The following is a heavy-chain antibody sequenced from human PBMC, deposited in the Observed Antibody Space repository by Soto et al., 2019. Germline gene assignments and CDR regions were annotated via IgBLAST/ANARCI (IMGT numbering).Heavy chain of an antibody. Sequence: PSETLSLTCAVYGGSFSCYYWIWIRQPPGKGLEWIGEINHSGSTNYNPSLKSRVTISVDTSKNQFSLKLSSVTAADTAVYYCARVKTFWSGYFPFDYWGQGTLVTVSS. CDR2: INHSGST. CDR3: ARVKTFWSGYFPFDY. CDR1: GGSFSCYY. D-gene: IGHD3-3*01. J-gene: IGHJ4*02. V-gene: IGHV4-34*01.